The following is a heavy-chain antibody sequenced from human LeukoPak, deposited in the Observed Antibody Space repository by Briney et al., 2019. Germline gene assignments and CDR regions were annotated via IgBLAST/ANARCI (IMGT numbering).Heavy chain of an antibody. D-gene: IGHD6-19*01. CDR2: IYYSGST. J-gene: IGHJ5*02. V-gene: IGHV4-59*01. CDR1: GGSISSYY. CDR3: ARVVAGRRFDP. Sequence: PSETLSLTCTVSGGSISSYYWSCIRQPPGKGLEWIGYIYYSGSTNYNPSLKSRVTISVDTSKNQFSLKLSSVTAADTAVYYCARVVAGRRFDPWGQGTLVTVSS.